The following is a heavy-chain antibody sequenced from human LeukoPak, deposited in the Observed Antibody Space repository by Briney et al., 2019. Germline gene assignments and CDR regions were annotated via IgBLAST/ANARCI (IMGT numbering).Heavy chain of an antibody. CDR3: ARGLMIVGSAALFDY. CDR2: ISAYNGNT. D-gene: IGHD1-26*01. CDR1: GYTFISYG. J-gene: IGHJ4*02. Sequence: ASVKVSCKASGYTFISYGISWVRQAPGQGLEWMGWISAYNGNTNYAQKLQGRVTMTTDTSTSTAYMELRSLRSDDTAVYYCARGLMIVGSAALFDYWGQGTLVTVSS. V-gene: IGHV1-18*01.